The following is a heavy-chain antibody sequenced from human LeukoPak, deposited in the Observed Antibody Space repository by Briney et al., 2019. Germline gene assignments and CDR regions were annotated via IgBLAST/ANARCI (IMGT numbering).Heavy chain of an antibody. V-gene: IGHV1-69*13. Sequence: GASVKVSCKASGGTFSSYAISWVRQAPGQGLEWMGGIIPIFGTANYAQKCQGRVTITADASTSTDYMELSSLRSEDTAVYYCARDLGYSSGPEYFQHWGQGTLVTVSS. J-gene: IGHJ1*01. CDR2: IIPIFGTA. CDR3: ARDLGYSSGPEYFQH. D-gene: IGHD6-19*01. CDR1: GGTFSSYA.